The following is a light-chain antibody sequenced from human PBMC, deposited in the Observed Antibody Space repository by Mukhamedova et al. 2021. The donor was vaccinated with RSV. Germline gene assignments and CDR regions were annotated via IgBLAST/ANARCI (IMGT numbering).Light chain of an antibody. CDR3: QQYNYWPS. V-gene: IGKV3-15*01. Sequence: QSVSNNLAWYQQKPGQSPRLLISGASTRATGVPARFSGSGSGTEFTLTINSLQSEDFAVYYCQQYNYWPSFGGGTKVEI. J-gene: IGKJ4*01. CDR2: GAS. CDR1: QSVSNN.